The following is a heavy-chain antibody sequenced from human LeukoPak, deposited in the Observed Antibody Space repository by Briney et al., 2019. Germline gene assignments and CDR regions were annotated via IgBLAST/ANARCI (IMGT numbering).Heavy chain of an antibody. CDR1: GYTFTSYG. CDR2: ISAYNGNT. CDR3: ARDSRFLEWARDAFDI. J-gene: IGHJ3*02. V-gene: IGHV1-18*01. Sequence: GASVKVSCKASGYTFTSYGISWVRQAPGQGLEWMGWISAYNGNTNYAQKLQGRVTMTTDTSTSTAYMELRSLRSDDTAVYYCARDSRFLEWARDAFDIWGQGTMVTVSS. D-gene: IGHD3-3*01.